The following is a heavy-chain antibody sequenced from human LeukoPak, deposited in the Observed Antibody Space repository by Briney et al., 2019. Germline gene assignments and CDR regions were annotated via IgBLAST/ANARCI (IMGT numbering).Heavy chain of an antibody. CDR1: GDSISSYS. J-gene: IGHJ4*02. Sequence: SETLSLTCTVSGDSISSYSWNWIRQPAGEGLEWIGHIFNSGSANYNPSLKSRVTMSADTSKNQSSLNLTSVTAADTAVYYCARGSGCSSSSCHAGEFDYWGQGTLVTVSS. D-gene: IGHD2-2*01. CDR2: IFNSGSA. V-gene: IGHV4-4*07. CDR3: ARGSGCSSSSCHAGEFDY.